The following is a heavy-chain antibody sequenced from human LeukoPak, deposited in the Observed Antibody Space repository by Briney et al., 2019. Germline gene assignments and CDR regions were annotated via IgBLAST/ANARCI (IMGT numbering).Heavy chain of an antibody. V-gene: IGHV3-23*01. J-gene: IGHJ4*02. CDR3: AKARRGVGYGSGSYYLTDY. CDR2: ISGSGGST. D-gene: IGHD3-10*01. CDR1: GFTFSSYA. Sequence: PGGPLRLSCAASGFTFSSYAMSWVRQAPGKGLEWVSAISGSGGSTYYADSVKGRFTISRDNSKNTLYLQMNSLRAEDTAVYYCAKARRGVGYGSGSYYLTDYWGQGTLVTVSS.